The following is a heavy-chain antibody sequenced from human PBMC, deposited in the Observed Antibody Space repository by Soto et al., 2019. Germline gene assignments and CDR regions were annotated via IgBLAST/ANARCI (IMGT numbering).Heavy chain of an antibody. Sequence: SETLSLTCTVSGGSISRGYYYWSWIRQPPGKGLEWIGYIYYSGSTYYNPSLKSRVTISVDTSKNQFSLKLSSVTAADTAVYYCARVVTRNYYYCMDVWGQGTTVTVSS. CDR1: GGSISRGYYY. CDR3: ARVVTRNYYYCMDV. J-gene: IGHJ6*02. D-gene: IGHD4-4*01. CDR2: IYYSGST. V-gene: IGHV4-30-4*01.